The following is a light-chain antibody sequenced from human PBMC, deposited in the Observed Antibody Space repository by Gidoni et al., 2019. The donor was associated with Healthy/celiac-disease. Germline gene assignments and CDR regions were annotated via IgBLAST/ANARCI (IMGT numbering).Light chain of an antibody. V-gene: IGKV3-15*01. Sequence: EIVMTQSPATLSVSPGERATLSCRASQSVSSNLAWYQQKPGQAHRLLIYGASTRATGIPARFSGSGSGTEFTLTISSLQSEDFAVYYCQQYNNWPGTFXXXTKVEIK. J-gene: IGKJ1*01. CDR1: QSVSSN. CDR2: GAS. CDR3: QQYNNWPGT.